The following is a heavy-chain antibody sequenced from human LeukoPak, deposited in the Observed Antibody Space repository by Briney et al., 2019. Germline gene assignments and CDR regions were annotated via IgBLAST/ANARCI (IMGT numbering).Heavy chain of an antibody. V-gene: IGHV3-11*06. Sequence: LSLTCTVSGGSISNYYWSWIRQAPGKGLEWVSYISSSSSYTNYAVSVKGRFTISRDNAKNSLYLQMDSLRAEDTAVYYCARDRSVDGTVWGQGTLVTVSS. D-gene: IGHD6-19*01. CDR2: ISSSSSYT. J-gene: IGHJ4*02. CDR1: GGSISNYY. CDR3: ARDRSVDGTV.